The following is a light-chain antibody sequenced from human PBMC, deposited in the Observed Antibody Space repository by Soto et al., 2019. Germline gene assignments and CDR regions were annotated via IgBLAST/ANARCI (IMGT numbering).Light chain of an antibody. CDR1: QDIGSS. CDR3: QQYNSYPRP. V-gene: IGKV1-16*01. CDR2: AAS. J-gene: IGKJ1*01. Sequence: DIQMTQSPSSLSVSVGDRVTITCRASQDIGSSLGWFQQKPGKAPKSLIYAASTLQVGVPSRFSSSGSGTDFILTISSLQPEDFATYYCQQYNSYPRPFGQGTKVEIK.